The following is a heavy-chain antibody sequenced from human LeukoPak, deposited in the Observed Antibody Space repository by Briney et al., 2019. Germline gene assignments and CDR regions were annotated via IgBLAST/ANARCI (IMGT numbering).Heavy chain of an antibody. CDR2: INPNSGGT. J-gene: IGHJ4*02. D-gene: IGHD4-17*01. Sequence: ASVKVSCKASGYTFTGYYMHWVRQAPGQGLEWMGWINPNSGGTNYAQKFQGRVTMTRDTSISTAYMELSRLRSDDTAVYYCAKSHTMAQSDYGDFGYWGQGTLVTVSS. CDR1: GYTFTGYY. V-gene: IGHV1-2*02. CDR3: AKSHTMAQSDYGDFGY.